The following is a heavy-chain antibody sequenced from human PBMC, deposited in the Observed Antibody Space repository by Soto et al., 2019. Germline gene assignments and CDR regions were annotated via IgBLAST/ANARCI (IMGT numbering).Heavy chain of an antibody. D-gene: IGHD4-4*01. V-gene: IGHV3-30-3*01. Sequence: QVQLVESGGGVVQPGRSLSLSCAASGFTFSSYAMHWVRQAPGKGLEWVAVISYDGSNKYYADSVKGRFTISRDNSKNTLYLQMNSLRAEDTAVYYCARGTVTPDYWGQGTLVTVSS. CDR1: GFTFSSYA. CDR3: ARGTVTPDY. J-gene: IGHJ4*02. CDR2: ISYDGSNK.